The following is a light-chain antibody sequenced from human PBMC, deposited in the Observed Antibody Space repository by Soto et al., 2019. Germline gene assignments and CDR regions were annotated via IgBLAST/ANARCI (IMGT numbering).Light chain of an antibody. J-gene: IGLJ1*01. CDR2: DVS. CDR3: SSYTSSSTPIV. V-gene: IGLV2-14*01. CDR1: SSDVGGYNY. Sequence: QSALTQPASVSGSPGQSITISCTGTSSDVGGYNYVSWYQQHPGKAPKLMTYDVSNRPSGVSSRFSGSKSGNTASLTISGLQAEDEADYYCSSYTSSSTPIVFGPGTKLTVL.